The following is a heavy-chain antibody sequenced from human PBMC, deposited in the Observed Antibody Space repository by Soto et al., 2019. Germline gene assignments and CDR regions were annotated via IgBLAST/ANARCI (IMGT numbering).Heavy chain of an antibody. J-gene: IGHJ5*02. Sequence: SETLSLTCTVSGGSISSGDYYWSWIRQPPGKGLEWIGYIYYSGSTYYNPSLKSRVTISVDTSKNQFSLKLSSVTAADTAVYYCARGFNYEFWSGSWFDPWGQGILVTVSS. CDR3: ARGFNYEFWSGSWFDP. D-gene: IGHD3-3*01. CDR2: IYYSGST. V-gene: IGHV4-30-4*01. CDR1: GGSISSGDYY.